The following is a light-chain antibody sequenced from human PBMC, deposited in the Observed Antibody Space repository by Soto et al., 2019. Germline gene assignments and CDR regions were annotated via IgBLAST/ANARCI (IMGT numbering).Light chain of an antibody. CDR3: QQYGSSPT. V-gene: IGKV3-20*01. J-gene: IGKJ4*01. Sequence: ELVLTQSPGTLSLSPGERATLSCRASQSVSSSYLAWYQQKPGQAPRLLIYGASSRATGIPERFSGSVSGTDFTLTISRLEPEDYAVYYCQQYGSSPTFGGGTKVEIK. CDR2: GAS. CDR1: QSVSSSY.